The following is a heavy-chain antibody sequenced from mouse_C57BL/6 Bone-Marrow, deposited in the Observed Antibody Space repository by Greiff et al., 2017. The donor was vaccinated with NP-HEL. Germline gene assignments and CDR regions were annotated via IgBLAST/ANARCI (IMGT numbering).Heavy chain of an antibody. J-gene: IGHJ2*01. CDR1: GFTFSSYA. D-gene: IGHD3-2*02. CDR3: ARETAQATRYFDY. V-gene: IGHV5-4*01. Sequence: EVMLVESGGGLVKPGGSLKLSYAASGFTFSSYAMSWVRQTPEKRLEWVATIGDGGSYTYYPDNVKGRFTISRDNAKNNLYLQMSHLKSEDTAMYYCARETAQATRYFDYWGQGTTLTVSS. CDR2: IGDGGSYT.